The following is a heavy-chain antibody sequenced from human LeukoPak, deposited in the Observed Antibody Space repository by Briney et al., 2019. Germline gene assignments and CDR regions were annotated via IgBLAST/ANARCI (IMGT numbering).Heavy chain of an antibody. D-gene: IGHD2-2*01. CDR1: GFTFSSYG. V-gene: IGHV3-30*18. J-gene: IGHJ4*02. CDR2: ISYDGSNK. Sequence: GKSLRLSCAASGFTFSSYGMHWVRQAPGKGLEWVAVISYDGSNKYYADSVKGRFTISRDNSKNTLYLQMNSLRAEDTAVYYCAKDSDIVVVPAAKSTPPGYWGQGTLVTVSS. CDR3: AKDSDIVVVPAAKSTPPGY.